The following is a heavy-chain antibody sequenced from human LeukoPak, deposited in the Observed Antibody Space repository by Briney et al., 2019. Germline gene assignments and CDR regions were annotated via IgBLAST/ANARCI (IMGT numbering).Heavy chain of an antibody. D-gene: IGHD3-10*01. CDR2: IYPGDSDT. CDR1: GYSFTSYW. Sequence: GESLKISCKGSGYSFTSYWIGWARQMPGKGLEWMGIIYPGDSDTRYSPSFQGQVTISADKSISTAYLQWSSLKASDTAMYYCARRRYGSGSPSPHFDYWGQGTLVTVSS. J-gene: IGHJ4*02. V-gene: IGHV5-51*01. CDR3: ARRRYGSGSPSPHFDY.